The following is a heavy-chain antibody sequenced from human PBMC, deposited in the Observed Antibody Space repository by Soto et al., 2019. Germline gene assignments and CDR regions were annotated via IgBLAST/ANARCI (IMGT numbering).Heavy chain of an antibody. Sequence: PGGSLRLSCAASGFTFSNYGMHWIRQAPGKGLEWVAVISYDGSNKYYADSVKGRITITRDTSASTAYMELNSLKSEDTAIYYCARDTGYTFGSLNYWGPGTLVTVSS. CDR1: GFTFSNYG. CDR2: ISYDGSNK. J-gene: IGHJ4*02. D-gene: IGHD5-18*01. V-gene: IGHV3-30*03. CDR3: ARDTGYTFGSLNY.